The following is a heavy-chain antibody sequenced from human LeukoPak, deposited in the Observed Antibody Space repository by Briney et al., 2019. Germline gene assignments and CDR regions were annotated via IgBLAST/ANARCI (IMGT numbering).Heavy chain of an antibody. CDR3: AKVLADTYYNFWSGYFHWFDP. CDR1: GFTFSSYA. Sequence: GGSLRLSCAASGFTFSSYAMHWVRQAPGKGLEWVAVISYDGSNKYYADSVKGRFTISRDNSKNTLYLQMNSLRAEDTAVYYCAKVLADTYYNFWSGYFHWFDPWGQGTLVTVSS. D-gene: IGHD3-3*01. CDR2: ISYDGSNK. J-gene: IGHJ5*02. V-gene: IGHV3-30-3*01.